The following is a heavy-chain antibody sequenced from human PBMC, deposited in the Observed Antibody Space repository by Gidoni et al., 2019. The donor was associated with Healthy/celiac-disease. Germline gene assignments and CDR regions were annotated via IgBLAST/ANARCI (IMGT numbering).Heavy chain of an antibody. V-gene: IGHV1-58*01. CDR2: IVVGSGNT. Sequence: QMQLVQSGPEVTKPGTSVKVSCKASGFTFTSSAVQWVRQARGQRLEWIGWIVVGSGNTNYAQKFQERVTITRDMSTSTAYMELSSLRSEDTAVYYCAAGVEMATIFAWFDPWGQGTLVTVSS. CDR3: AAGVEMATIFAWFDP. D-gene: IGHD3-3*01. CDR1: GFTFTSSA. J-gene: IGHJ5*02.